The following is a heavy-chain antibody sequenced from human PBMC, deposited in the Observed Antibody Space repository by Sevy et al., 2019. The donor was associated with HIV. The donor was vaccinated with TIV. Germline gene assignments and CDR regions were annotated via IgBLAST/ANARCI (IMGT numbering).Heavy chain of an antibody. V-gene: IGHV4-31*03. CDR2: IYYSGST. CDR3: ASIPYSSSYSFDY. D-gene: IGHD6-13*01. Sequence: SETLSLTCTVSGGSISSGGYYWSWIRQHPGKGLEWIGYIYYSGSTYYNPSLTSRVTISVDTSKNQFSLKLSSVTAADTAVYYCASIPYSSSYSFDYWGQGTLVTVSS. J-gene: IGHJ4*02. CDR1: GGSISSGGYY.